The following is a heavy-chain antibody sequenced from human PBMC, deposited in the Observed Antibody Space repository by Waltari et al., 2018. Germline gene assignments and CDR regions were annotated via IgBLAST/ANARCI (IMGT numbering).Heavy chain of an antibody. D-gene: IGHD3-22*01. CDR3: ARVATKTYSSPVPGRPYYYGMDV. Sequence: EEQLVESGGGLAQPGESLRLSCAASGFTFSRYWMDWVRQAQGKGLVWFSRISSDGSSTTYSDSVKGRFTISRDNAKNTLYVQMNRLRAEDTAVYYCARVATKTYSSPVPGRPYYYGMDVWGQGTTVTVSS. J-gene: IGHJ6*02. V-gene: IGHV3-74*01. CDR1: GFTFSRYW. CDR2: ISSDGSST.